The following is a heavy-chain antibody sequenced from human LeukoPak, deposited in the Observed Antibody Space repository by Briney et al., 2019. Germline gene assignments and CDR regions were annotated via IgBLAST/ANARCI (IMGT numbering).Heavy chain of an antibody. D-gene: IGHD3-22*01. Sequence: GASLQISCQGSGSNFTSYWIGWGRQLPGKGVEGMGIIYPGDSDTRYSPSFQGQVTISADKSISTAYLQWSSLKASDTAMYYCAGGSGYYWDDAFDIWGQGTMVTVSS. J-gene: IGHJ3*02. CDR1: GSNFTSYW. CDR3: AGGSGYYWDDAFDI. CDR2: IYPGDSDT. V-gene: IGHV5-51*01.